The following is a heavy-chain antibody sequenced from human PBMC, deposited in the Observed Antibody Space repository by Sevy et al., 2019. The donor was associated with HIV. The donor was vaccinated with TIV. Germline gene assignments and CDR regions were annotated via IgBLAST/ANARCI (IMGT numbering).Heavy chain of an antibody. CDR1: GFTFSNHG. CDR2: TRYDGSNT. CDR3: AKDLIAMLVLVNFPLLGHGMDA. Sequence: GGSLRLSCTASGFTFSNHGMHWVRQAPGKGLEWVAFTRYDGSNTYYADSVKGRLTISRDNSKNSLFLQMNSLGPEDTAVYYCAKDLIAMLVLVNFPLLGHGMDARGQGTTVTVSS. J-gene: IGHJ6*02. D-gene: IGHD3-22*01. V-gene: IGHV3-30*02.